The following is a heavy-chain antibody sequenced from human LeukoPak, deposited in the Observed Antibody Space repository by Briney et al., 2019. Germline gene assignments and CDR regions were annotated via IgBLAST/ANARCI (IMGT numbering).Heavy chain of an antibody. CDR3: ARQIVTGVQFDY. V-gene: IGHV2-5*01. D-gene: IGHD2/OR15-2a*01. CDR1: GFSLSTSAVG. Sequence: SGPTLVNPTQTLTLTCTFSGFSLSTSAVGVGWIRQPPGKSLECLAVIYWNDDKRYSPSLKSRLTITKDTSKNQVVLTMTNMDPVDTATYYCARQIVTGVQFDYWGQGTLVTLSS. J-gene: IGHJ4*02. CDR2: IYWNDDK.